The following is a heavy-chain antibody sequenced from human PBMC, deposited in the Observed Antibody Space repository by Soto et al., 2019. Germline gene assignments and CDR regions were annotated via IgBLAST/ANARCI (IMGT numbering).Heavy chain of an antibody. CDR1: GFTFSGSA. CDR3: TRLDYDDSSGYYPVDY. CDR2: IRSKTNTYAT. D-gene: IGHD3-22*01. Sequence: LRLSCAASGFTFSGSAIHWVRQASGKGLEWVGRIRSKTNTYATAYAVSVKGRFTISRDDSKSTAYLQMNSLKTEDTAVYFCTRLDYDDSSGYYPVDYWGQGTLVTVS. J-gene: IGHJ4*02. V-gene: IGHV3-73*01.